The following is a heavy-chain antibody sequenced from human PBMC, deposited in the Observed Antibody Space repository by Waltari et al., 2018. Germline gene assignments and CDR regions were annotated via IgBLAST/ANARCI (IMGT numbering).Heavy chain of an antibody. J-gene: IGHJ5*02. D-gene: IGHD2-2*01. CDR3: ARVKGYCSSTSCWNWFDP. CDR2: IYYSGST. Sequence: QLQLQESGPGLVKPSETLSLTCTVSGGSISSSSYYWGWIRQPPGKGLEWIGSIYYSGSTYYNPSRKSRVTISVDTSKNQFSLKLSSGTAADTAVYYCARVKGYCSSTSCWNWFDPWGQGTLVTVSS. V-gene: IGHV4-39*07. CDR1: GGSISSSSYY.